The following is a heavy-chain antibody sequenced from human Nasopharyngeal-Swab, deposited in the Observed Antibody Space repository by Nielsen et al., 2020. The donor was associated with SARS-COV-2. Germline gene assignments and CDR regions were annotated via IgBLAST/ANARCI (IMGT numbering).Heavy chain of an antibody. CDR3: ARDDYDILTGYYTGGIY. Sequence: WVRQAPGQGLEWMGWIGAYNGNTNYAQKLQGRVTMTTDTSTSTAYMELRSLRSDDTAVYYCARDDYDILTGYYTGGIYWGQGTLVTVSP. CDR2: IGAYNGNT. D-gene: IGHD3-9*01. J-gene: IGHJ4*02. V-gene: IGHV1-18*01.